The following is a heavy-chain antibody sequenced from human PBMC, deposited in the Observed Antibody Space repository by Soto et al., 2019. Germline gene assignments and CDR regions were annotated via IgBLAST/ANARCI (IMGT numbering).Heavy chain of an antibody. CDR3: ARVGQRLVLGAFDI. CDR2: IIPIFGTA. D-gene: IGHD6-13*01. CDR1: GGTFSSYA. Sequence: QVQLVQSGAEVKKPGSSVKVSCKASGGTFSSYAISWVRQAPGQGLEWMGGIIPIFGTANYAQKFQGRVTITADEATSSTYMELRSRRSEDKAVEYCARVGQRLVLGAFDIWGQGTMVTVSS. V-gene: IGHV1-69*01. J-gene: IGHJ3*02.